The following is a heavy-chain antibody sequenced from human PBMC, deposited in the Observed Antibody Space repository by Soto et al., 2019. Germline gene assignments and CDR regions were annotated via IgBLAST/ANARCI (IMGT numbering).Heavy chain of an antibody. CDR2: ISSSGNTI. J-gene: IGHJ4*02. CDR3: AKMSSENYYDPVFS. D-gene: IGHD3-22*01. CDR1: GFTFSDYY. V-gene: IGHV3-11*01. Sequence: VQLVESGGGLVKTSGSLRIACAAPGFTFSDYYMSWVRQAPGKGLEWVSYISSSGNTIYYADSLKGRFTICRDNAKNSVYLQMNSLRAEDTALYFCAKMSSENYYDPVFSWGQGTLVTVSS.